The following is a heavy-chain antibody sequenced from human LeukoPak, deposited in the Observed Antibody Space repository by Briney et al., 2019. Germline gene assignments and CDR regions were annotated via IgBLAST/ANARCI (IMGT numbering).Heavy chain of an antibody. CDR2: FYYSGSSVRT. J-gene: IGHJ4*02. V-gene: IGHV4-59*01. CDR1: GGSFSGYY. D-gene: IGHD1-26*01. Sequence: PSETLSLTCAVYGGSFSGYYWSWIRQPPGKGLEWIGLFYYSGSSVRTYFNPSLKSRVIITVDTSKNQFSLESRSMTAEDTAVYYCARDSGTSPGRLDYWGQGTLVTVSS. CDR3: ARDSGTSPGRLDY.